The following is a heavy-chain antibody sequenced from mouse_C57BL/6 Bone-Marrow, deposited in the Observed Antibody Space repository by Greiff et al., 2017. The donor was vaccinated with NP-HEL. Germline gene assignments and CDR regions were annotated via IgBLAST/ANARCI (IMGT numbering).Heavy chain of an antibody. J-gene: IGHJ4*01. CDR3: ATLIYDGYYDYAMEY. Sequence: LQESGAELVRPGASVKLSCKASGYTFTSYGISWVKQRTGQGLEWIGEIYPRSGNTYYNEKFKGKATLTADKYSSTAYMELRSLTSEDSAVYFCATLIYDGYYDYAMEYWGQGTSVTVSS. CDR2: IYPRSGNT. V-gene: IGHV1-81*01. CDR1: GYTFTSYG. D-gene: IGHD2-3*01.